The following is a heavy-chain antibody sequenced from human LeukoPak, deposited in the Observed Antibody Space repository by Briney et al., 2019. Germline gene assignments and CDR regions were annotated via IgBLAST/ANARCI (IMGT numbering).Heavy chain of an antibody. CDR3: ASSRDNWRVFDY. CDR2: IIPIFGTA. D-gene: IGHD1-1*01. J-gene: IGHJ4*02. CDR1: GGTFSSYA. V-gene: IGHV1-69*01. Sequence: SVKVSCKASGGTFSSYAISWVRQAPGQGLEWMGGIIPIFGTANYAQKFQGRVTITADESTSTAHMELSSLRSEDTAVYYCASSRDNWRVFDYWGQRTLATVSS.